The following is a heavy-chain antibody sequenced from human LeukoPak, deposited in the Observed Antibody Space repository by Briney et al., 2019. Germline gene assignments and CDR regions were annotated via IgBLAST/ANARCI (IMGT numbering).Heavy chain of an antibody. D-gene: IGHD3-22*01. CDR3: AHPYDSSGYYYVTLGY. V-gene: IGHV3-23*01. J-gene: IGHJ4*02. CDR1: GFPFSSYA. Sequence: GGSLILSCAASGFPFSSYAMHWVRPAPGKGLEWVSAISGSGGSTYYADSVKGRFTISRDNSKNTLYLQMNSLRAEDTAVYYCAHPYDSSGYYYVTLGYWGQGTLVTVSS. CDR2: ISGSGGST.